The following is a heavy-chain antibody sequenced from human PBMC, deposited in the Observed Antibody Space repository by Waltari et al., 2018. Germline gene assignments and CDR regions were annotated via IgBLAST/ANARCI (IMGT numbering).Heavy chain of an antibody. CDR2: ISYDGSNK. D-gene: IGHD2-2*01. J-gene: IGHJ4*02. CDR3: ARDGWSYQLLFIYFDY. Sequence: QVQLVESGGGVVQPGRSLRLSCAASGFTFSSNAMHWVRPAPGKGLEGVAVISYDGSNKYYADSVKGRFTISRDNSKNTLYLQMNSLRAEDTAVYYCARDGWSYQLLFIYFDYWGQGTLVTVSS. V-gene: IGHV3-30-3*01. CDR1: GFTFSSNA.